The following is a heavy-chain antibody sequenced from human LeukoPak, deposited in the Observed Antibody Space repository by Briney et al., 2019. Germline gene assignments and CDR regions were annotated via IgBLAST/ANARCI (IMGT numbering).Heavy chain of an antibody. Sequence: AASVKVSCKASGYTFTSYDISWVRQAPGQGLEWMGWISAYNGNTNYAQKLQGRVTMTTDTSTSTAYMELRSLRSDDTAVYYCARAVVPTHSGSYPWAPLNNVIDYWGQGTLVTVSS. J-gene: IGHJ4*02. D-gene: IGHD1-26*01. V-gene: IGHV1-18*01. CDR1: GYTFTSYD. CDR2: ISAYNGNT. CDR3: ARAVVPTHSGSYPWAPLNNVIDY.